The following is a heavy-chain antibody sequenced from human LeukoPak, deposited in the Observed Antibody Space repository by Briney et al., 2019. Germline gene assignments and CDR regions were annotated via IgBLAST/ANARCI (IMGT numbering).Heavy chain of an antibody. D-gene: IGHD3-3*01. CDR1: GYTFTGCY. J-gene: IGHJ6*03. V-gene: IGHV1-2*02. CDR2: INPNSGGT. CDR3: ARTRRSTFGVVISTYYYYMDV. Sequence: ASVKVSYKASGYTFTGCYMHWVRQAPGQGLEWMGWINPNSGGTNYAQKFQGRVTMTRDTSISTAYMELSRLRSDDTAVYYCARTRRSTFGVVISTYYYYMDVWGKGTTVTVSS.